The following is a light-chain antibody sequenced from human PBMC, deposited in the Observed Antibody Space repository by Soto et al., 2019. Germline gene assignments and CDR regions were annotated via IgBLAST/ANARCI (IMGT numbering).Light chain of an antibody. CDR3: QQYDTYLT. CDR1: QTVTSNY. J-gene: IGKJ3*01. V-gene: IGKV3-20*01. Sequence: TVLTQSPATLSLSPGERATLSCRASQTVTSNYLAWYQQKPGQAPRLLIYCASSRATGTPDRFSGSGSGTDFALTISGLEPEDFAVYYCQQYDTYLTFGPGAKVETK. CDR2: CAS.